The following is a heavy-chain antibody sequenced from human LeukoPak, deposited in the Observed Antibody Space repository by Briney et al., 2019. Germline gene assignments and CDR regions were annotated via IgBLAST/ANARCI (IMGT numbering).Heavy chain of an antibody. V-gene: IGHV3-74*01. CDR2: IKSDGSST. Sequence: PGGSPRLSRAASGFTFSSYWMHWVRQAPGKGLVWVSRIKSDGSSTSYADSVQGRFTISRDNAKNTLYLQMNSLRAEDTAVYYCARVGVFDYRGQGTLVTVSS. CDR3: ARVGVFDY. J-gene: IGHJ4*02. CDR1: GFTFSSYW. D-gene: IGHD3-16*01.